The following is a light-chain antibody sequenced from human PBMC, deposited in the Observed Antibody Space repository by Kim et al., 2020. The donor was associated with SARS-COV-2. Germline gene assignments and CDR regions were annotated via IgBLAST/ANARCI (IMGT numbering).Light chain of an antibody. J-gene: IGKJ5*01. V-gene: IGKV1-39*01. CDR3: LQSYSTPIT. CDR1: QSISNY. CDR2: AAS. Sequence: DIQMTQSPSSLSASVGDRVTITCRASQSISNYLNWYQQKPGKDPKLLIDAASSLQSGVPSRFSGSGSGTDFTLTISSLQPEDFATYYCLQSYSTPITFGQGTRLEIK.